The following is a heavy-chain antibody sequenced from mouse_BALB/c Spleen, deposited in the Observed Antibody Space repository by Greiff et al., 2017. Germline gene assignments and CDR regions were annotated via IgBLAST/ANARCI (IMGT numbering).Heavy chain of an antibody. CDR2: ISSGSSTI. CDR3: AVSLLPYAMDY. J-gene: IGHJ4*01. Sequence: EVKLMESGGGLVQPGGSRKLSCAASGFTFSSFGMHWVRQAPEKGLEWVAYISSGSSTIYYADTVKGRFTISRDNPKNTLFLQMTSLRSEDTAMYYCAVSLLPYAMDYWGQGTSVTVSS. V-gene: IGHV5-17*02. CDR1: GFTFSSFG. D-gene: IGHD2-1*01.